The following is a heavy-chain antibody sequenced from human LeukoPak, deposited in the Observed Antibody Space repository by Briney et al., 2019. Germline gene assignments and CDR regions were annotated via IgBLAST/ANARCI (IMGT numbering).Heavy chain of an antibody. CDR2: ISYDGSNK. CDR3: AGHYDILTGYYVNDY. V-gene: IGHV3-30*04. CDR1: GFTFSSYE. Sequence: PGGSLRLSCAASGFTFSSYEMNWVRQAPGKGLEWVAVISYDGSNKYYADSVKGRFTISRDNSKNTLYLQMNSLRAEDTAVYYCAGHYDILTGYYVNDYWGQGTLVTVSS. J-gene: IGHJ4*02. D-gene: IGHD3-9*01.